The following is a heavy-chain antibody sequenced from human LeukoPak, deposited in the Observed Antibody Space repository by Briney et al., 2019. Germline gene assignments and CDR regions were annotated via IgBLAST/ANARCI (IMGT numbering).Heavy chain of an antibody. D-gene: IGHD6-19*01. CDR3: ARVGYISGWYPFDF. CDR2: INHTGRT. CDR1: GGSFSANY. V-gene: IGHV4-34*01. Sequence: SETLPLTCAVSGGSFSANYWSWIRQPPGEGPEWIGEINHTGRTNYNPSLKSRVTISVDMSKNQFSLKLSSVTAADTAVYYCARVGYISGWYPFDFWGLGTLVIVSS. J-gene: IGHJ4*02.